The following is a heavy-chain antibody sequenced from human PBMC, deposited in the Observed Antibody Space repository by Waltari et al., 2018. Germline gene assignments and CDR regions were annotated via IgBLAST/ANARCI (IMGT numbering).Heavy chain of an antibody. D-gene: IGHD5-12*01. J-gene: IGHJ4*02. Sequence: QVQLVQSGAEVKKPGASVKVSCKASGYTFTDYYIYWLRQAPGQGLEWMGRTNPNSGGTDYAQKLQGRVTMTRDTSISTAYLDLNSLTSDDTAIYYCTRFVAGFDYWGQGTLVTVSS. CDR3: TRFVAGFDY. V-gene: IGHV1-2*06. CDR1: GYTFTDYY. CDR2: TNPNSGGT.